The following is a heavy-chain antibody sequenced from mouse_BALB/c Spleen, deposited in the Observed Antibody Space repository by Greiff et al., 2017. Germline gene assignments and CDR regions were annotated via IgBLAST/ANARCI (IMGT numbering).Heavy chain of an antibody. CDR3: ALRGGDYAMDY. J-gene: IGHJ4*01. V-gene: IGHV14-1*02. D-gene: IGHD1-1*01. CDR1: GFNIKDYY. Sequence: EVQLQQSGAELVRPGALVKLSCKASGFNIKDYYMHWVKQRPEQGLEWIGWIDPENGNTIYDPKFQGKASITADTSSNTAYLQLSSLTSEDTAVYYCALRGGDYAMDYWGQGTSVTVSA. CDR2: IDPENGNT.